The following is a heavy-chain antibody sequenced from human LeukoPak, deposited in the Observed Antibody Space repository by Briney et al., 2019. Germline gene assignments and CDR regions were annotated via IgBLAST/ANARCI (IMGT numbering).Heavy chain of an antibody. CDR2: ISSSSSYI. CDR3: AKPLSGYDY. Sequence: GGSLRLSCAASGFTFSSYSMNWVRQAPGKGLEWVSSISSSSSYIYYADSVKGRFTISRDNAKNSPYLQMNSLRAEDTAVYYCAKPLSGYDYWGQGTLVTVSS. V-gene: IGHV3-21*04. J-gene: IGHJ4*02. CDR1: GFTFSSYS. D-gene: IGHD5-12*01.